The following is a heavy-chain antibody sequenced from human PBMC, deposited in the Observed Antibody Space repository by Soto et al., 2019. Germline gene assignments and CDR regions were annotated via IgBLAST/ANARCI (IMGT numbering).Heavy chain of an antibody. J-gene: IGHJ4*02. CDR3: ASLDTATIKIDGY. V-gene: IGHV3-7*01. CDR1: GFTFSPYW. Sequence: GGSLRLSCAASGFTFSPYWMSRVRQAPGKGLEWLAMTTQDGNDKQYADSVRGRFTISRDSAKNSMYLQMNSLTVEDTAMYYCASLDTATIKIDGYWGQGIQVTVSS. D-gene: IGHD5-12*01. CDR2: TTQDGNDK.